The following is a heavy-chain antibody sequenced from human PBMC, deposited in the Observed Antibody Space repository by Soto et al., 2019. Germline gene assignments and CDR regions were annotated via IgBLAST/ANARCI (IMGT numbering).Heavy chain of an antibody. J-gene: IGHJ5*02. CDR3: ARTRPSTVVTPNWFDP. CDR1: GGSISSGDYY. Sequence: SETLSLTCTVSGGSISSGDYYWSWIRQPPRKGLEWIGYIYYSGSTYYNPSLKSRVTISVDTSKNQFSLKLSSVTAADTAVYYCARTRPSTVVTPNWFDPWGQGTLVTVSS. D-gene: IGHD4-17*01. V-gene: IGHV4-30-4*01. CDR2: IYYSGST.